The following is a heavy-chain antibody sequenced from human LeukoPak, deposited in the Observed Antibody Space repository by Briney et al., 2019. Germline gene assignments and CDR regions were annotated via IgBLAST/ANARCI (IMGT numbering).Heavy chain of an antibody. CDR1: GGSISSYY. J-gene: IGHJ4*02. D-gene: IGHD4-17*01. CDR2: IYYSGST. CDR3: ARWGLYGDSYFDY. Sequence: SETLSLTCTVSGGSISSYYWSWIRQPPEKGLEWIGYIYYSGSTNYNPSLKSRVTISVDTSKNQFSLKLSSVTAADTAVYYCARWGLYGDSYFDYWGQGTLVTVSS. V-gene: IGHV4-59*08.